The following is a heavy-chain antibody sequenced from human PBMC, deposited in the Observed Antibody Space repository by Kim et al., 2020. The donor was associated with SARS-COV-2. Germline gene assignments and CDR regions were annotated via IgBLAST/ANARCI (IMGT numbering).Heavy chain of an antibody. V-gene: IGHV4-4*02. CDR2: IYHSGST. CDR3: ARVRWSYDSSGYYDY. D-gene: IGHD3-22*01. CDR1: GGSISSSNW. J-gene: IGHJ4*02. Sequence: SETLSLTCAVSGGSISSSNWWSWVRQPPGTGLEWIGEIYHSGSTNYNPSLKSRVTISVDKSKNQFSLKLSSVTAADTAVYYCARVRWSYDSSGYYDYWGQGTLVTVSS.